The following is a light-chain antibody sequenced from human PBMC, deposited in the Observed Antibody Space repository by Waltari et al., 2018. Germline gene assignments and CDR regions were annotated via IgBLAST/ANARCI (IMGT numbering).Light chain of an antibody. V-gene: IGLV2-8*01. CDR2: DVN. CDR3: SSYGGSDNLV. Sequence: QSALTQPPSASGSPGQSVTISCTGSSSDVGGYNYVSWYQQYPGKAPKLMIYDVNKRPAGVPDRFSASKSGNTASLTVSGLQTDDAADYYCSSYGGSDNLVFGGGTKLTVL. CDR1: SSDVGGYNY. J-gene: IGLJ2*01.